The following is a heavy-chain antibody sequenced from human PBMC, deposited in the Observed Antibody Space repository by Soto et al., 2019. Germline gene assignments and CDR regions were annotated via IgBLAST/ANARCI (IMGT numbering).Heavy chain of an antibody. J-gene: IGHJ2*01. Sequence: QVQLQESGPGLVKPSQTLSLTCTVSGGSISSGGYYWSWIRQHLGKGLEWIGYIYYSGSTYYNPSLKSRVTISVDTSKNQFSLKLSSVTAADTAVYYCARSVTDTARYFDLWGRGTLVTVSS. CDR1: GGSISSGGYY. V-gene: IGHV4-31*03. CDR2: IYYSGST. D-gene: IGHD5-18*01. CDR3: ARSVTDTARYFDL.